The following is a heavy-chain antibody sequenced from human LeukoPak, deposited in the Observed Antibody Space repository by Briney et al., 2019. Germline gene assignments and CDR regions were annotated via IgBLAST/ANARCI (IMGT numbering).Heavy chain of an antibody. V-gene: IGHV4-34*01. D-gene: IGHD1-26*01. CDR3: ARAAGEWELLIYYYYGMDV. CDR1: GGSFSGYY. CDR2: INHSGST. Sequence: SETLSLTCAVYGGSFSGYYWSWIRQPPGKGLEWIGEINHSGSTNYNPSLKSRVTISVDTSKNQFSLKLSSVTAADTAVYYCARAAGEWELLIYYYYGMDVWGQGTTVAVSS. J-gene: IGHJ6*02.